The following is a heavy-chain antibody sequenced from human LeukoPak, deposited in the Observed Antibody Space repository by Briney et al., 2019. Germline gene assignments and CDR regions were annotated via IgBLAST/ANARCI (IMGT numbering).Heavy chain of an antibody. V-gene: IGHV3-48*04. CDR3: YSKSWEGAFDI. Sequence: GGSLRLSCAASGFTFSTYNMNWVRQAPGKGLEWVSYISSSNTTIYYADSVKGRFTISRDNAKKSLYLQMNSLRAEDTAVYYSYSKSWEGAFDIWGQGTMVTVSS. D-gene: IGHD1-26*01. CDR1: GFTFSTYN. CDR2: ISSSNTTI. J-gene: IGHJ3*02.